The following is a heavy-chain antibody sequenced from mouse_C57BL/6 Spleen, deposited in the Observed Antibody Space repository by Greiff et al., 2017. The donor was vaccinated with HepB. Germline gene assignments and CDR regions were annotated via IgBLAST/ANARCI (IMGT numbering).Heavy chain of an antibody. CDR1: GYTFTDYY. V-gene: IGHV1-19*01. J-gene: IGHJ2*01. CDR2: INPYNGGT. Sequence: EVQLQQSGPVLVKPGASVKMSCKASGYTFTDYYMNWVKQSHGKSLEWIGVINPYNGGTSYNQKFKGKATLTVDKSSSTAYMELNSLTSEDSAVYYCARFTTVVATGGPFDYWGQGTTLTVSS. CDR3: ARFTTVVATGGPFDY. D-gene: IGHD1-1*01.